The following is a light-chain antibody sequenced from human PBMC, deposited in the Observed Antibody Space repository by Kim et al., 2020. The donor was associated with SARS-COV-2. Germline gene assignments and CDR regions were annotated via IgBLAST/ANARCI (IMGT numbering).Light chain of an antibody. Sequence: VSPGERATLSCRASQSVSSNLAWYQQKPGQAPRLLIYGASTRATGFPARFSGSGSGTEFTLTISSLQSEDFAVYYCQQFNNWPPTFGQGTKVDIK. V-gene: IGKV3-15*01. CDR3: QQFNNWPPT. J-gene: IGKJ1*01. CDR2: GAS. CDR1: QSVSSN.